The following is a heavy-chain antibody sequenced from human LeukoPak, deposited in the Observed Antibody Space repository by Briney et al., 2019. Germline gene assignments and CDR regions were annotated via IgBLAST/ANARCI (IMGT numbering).Heavy chain of an antibody. CDR2: ISGSGGGT. Sequence: GGSLRLSCAASGFSFSSFAMSWVRQAPGKGLEWVAIISGSGGGTYYADSVKGRFTVSRDFFTSTLDLQMTSLRAEGTAVYYCPKGEGIVQPPMWPFNSWAKGPLATVPS. V-gene: IGHV3-23*01. CDR3: PKGEGIVQPPMWPFNS. CDR1: GFSFSSFA. D-gene: IGHD2/OR15-2a*01. J-gene: IGHJ5*01.